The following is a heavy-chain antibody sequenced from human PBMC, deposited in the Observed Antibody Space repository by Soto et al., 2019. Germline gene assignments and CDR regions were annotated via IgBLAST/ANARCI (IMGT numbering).Heavy chain of an antibody. J-gene: IGHJ4*02. V-gene: IGHV4-61*01. D-gene: IGHD3-16*01. Sequence: QVQLQESGPGLVKPSETLSLTCTVSGGSVSSGRYYWSWIRQPPGKGLEWIGYIYYSGSTNYNHSLKSRVTIAVDLSKHLFALKLSSVTAADTAVYYCARGGDGGYWGQGTLVTVSS. CDR2: IYYSGST. CDR3: ARGGDGGY. CDR1: GGSVSSGRYY.